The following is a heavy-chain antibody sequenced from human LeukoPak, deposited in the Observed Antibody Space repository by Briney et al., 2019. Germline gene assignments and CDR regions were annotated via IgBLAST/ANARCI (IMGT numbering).Heavy chain of an antibody. Sequence: GESLKISCKGSGYSFTSYWINWVRQMPGKGLEWMGRIDPSDSYTNYSPSSQGHVTISADKSISTAYLQWSSLKASDPAMYYCARAYSSSWHFDYWAREPWSPSPQ. CDR2: IDPSDSYT. CDR3: ARAYSSSWHFDY. CDR1: GYSFTSYW. V-gene: IGHV5-10-1*01. D-gene: IGHD6-13*01. J-gene: IGHJ4*02.